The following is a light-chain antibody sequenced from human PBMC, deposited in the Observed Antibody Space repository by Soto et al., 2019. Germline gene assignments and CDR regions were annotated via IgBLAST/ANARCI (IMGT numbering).Light chain of an antibody. J-gene: IGKJ4*01. CDR1: QSLLRGNGNNY. CDR2: LGS. Sequence: DIVMTQSPLSLPVTPGEPASISCRSSQSLLRGNGNNYLDWYLQRPGQSPQLLIYLGSNRASGVPDRFSGSGSRTDFTLEISRVEAEDVGVYYCMQALQSPLTFGGGTKVEIK. V-gene: IGKV2-28*01. CDR3: MQALQSPLT.